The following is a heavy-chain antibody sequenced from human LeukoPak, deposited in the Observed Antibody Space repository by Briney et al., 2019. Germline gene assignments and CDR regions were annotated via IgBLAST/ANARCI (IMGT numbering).Heavy chain of an antibody. D-gene: IGHD3-22*01. J-gene: IGHJ4*02. Sequence: RSGGSLRLSCAASGFTFDDYGMNWVCQAPGKGLEWVSGINWNGGSTGYADSVKDRFTISRDNAGNSLYLQMNRLRAEDTALYHCARRGDSESSGYDFWGQGTLVTVSS. V-gene: IGHV3-20*01. CDR2: INWNGGST. CDR1: GFTFDDYG. CDR3: ARRGDSESSGYDF.